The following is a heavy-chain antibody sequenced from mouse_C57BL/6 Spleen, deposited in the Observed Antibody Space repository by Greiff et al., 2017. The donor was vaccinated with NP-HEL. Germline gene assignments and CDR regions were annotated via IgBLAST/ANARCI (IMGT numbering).Heavy chain of an antibody. CDR2: IYPRSGNT. J-gene: IGHJ4*01. Sequence: VQLQQSGAELARPGASVKLSCKASGYTFTSYGISWVKQRTGQGLEWIGEIYPRSGNTYYNEKFKGKATLTADKSSSTAYMELRSLTSEDSAVYFCARASSSFYYYAMDYWGQGTSVTVSS. CDR3: ARASSSFYYYAMDY. V-gene: IGHV1-81*01. D-gene: IGHD1-1*01. CDR1: GYTFTSYG.